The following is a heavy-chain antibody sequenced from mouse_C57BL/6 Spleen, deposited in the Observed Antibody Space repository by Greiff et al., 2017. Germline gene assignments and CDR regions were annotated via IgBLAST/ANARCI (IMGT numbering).Heavy chain of an antibody. CDR1: GYTFTSYW. CDR3: ARIDYGSSHWYFDV. V-gene: IGHV1-69*01. CDR2: IDPSDSYT. D-gene: IGHD1-1*01. Sequence: QVQLQQPGAELVMPGASVKLSCKASGYTFTSYWMHWVKQRPGQGLEWIGEIDPSDSYTNYNQKFKGKSTLTVDKSSSTAYMQLSSLTSEDSAVYYGARIDYGSSHWYFDVWGTGTTVTVSS. J-gene: IGHJ1*03.